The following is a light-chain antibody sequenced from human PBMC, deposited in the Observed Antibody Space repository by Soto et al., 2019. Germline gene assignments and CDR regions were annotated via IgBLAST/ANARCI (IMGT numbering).Light chain of an antibody. CDR3: QSYDSSLSGYVV. CDR1: SSNIGAGYD. V-gene: IGLV1-40*01. J-gene: IGLJ2*01. CDR2: GNS. Sequence: QSVLTQPPSVSGAPGQRVTISFTGSSSNIGAGYDVHWYQQLPGTAPKLLIYGNSNRHSGVPDRFSGSKSGTSASLAITGLQAEDEADYYCQSYDSSLSGYVVFGGGTKLTV.